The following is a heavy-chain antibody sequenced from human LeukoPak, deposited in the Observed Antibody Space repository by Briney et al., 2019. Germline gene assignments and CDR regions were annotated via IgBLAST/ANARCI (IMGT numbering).Heavy chain of an antibody. CDR2: IYTSGST. J-gene: IGHJ3*02. CDR1: GGSISIYY. V-gene: IGHV4-4*07. CDR3: ARQSADAFDI. Sequence: SETLSLTCTVSGGSISIYYWNWIRQPAGKGLEWIGRIYTSGSTNYNPSLKSRVTMSADTSKNQFSLKLTSVTAADTAVYYCARQSADAFDIWGQGIMVTVSS.